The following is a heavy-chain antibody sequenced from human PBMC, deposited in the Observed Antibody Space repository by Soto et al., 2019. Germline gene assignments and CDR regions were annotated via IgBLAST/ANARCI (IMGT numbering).Heavy chain of an antibody. CDR3: ARDEGLYSSPLTYYYYGMDV. V-gene: IGHV1-69*13. CDR2: IIPIFGTA. J-gene: IGHJ6*02. CDR1: GGTFSSYA. Sequence: SVKVSCKASGGTFSSYAISWVRQAPGQGLEWMGGIIPIFGTANYAQKFQGRVTITADESTSTAYMELSSLRSEDTAVYYCARDEGLYSSPLTYYYYGMDVWGQGTTVTSP. D-gene: IGHD6-13*01.